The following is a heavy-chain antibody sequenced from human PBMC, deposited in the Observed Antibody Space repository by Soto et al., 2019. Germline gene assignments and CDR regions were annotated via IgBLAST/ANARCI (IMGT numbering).Heavy chain of an antibody. J-gene: IGHJ3*02. D-gene: IGHD1-26*01. CDR1: GYTFTAYG. Sequence: ASVKVSCKASGYTFTAYGITWVRQAPGQGLEWMGWISVYNGNTNYAQKVQGRVTMTTDTPTNTAYMELRSLRSDDTAVYYCARGNDPRSYGAFDSRGQGTMVTVSS. CDR2: ISVYNGNT. CDR3: ARGNDPRSYGAFDS. V-gene: IGHV1-18*01.